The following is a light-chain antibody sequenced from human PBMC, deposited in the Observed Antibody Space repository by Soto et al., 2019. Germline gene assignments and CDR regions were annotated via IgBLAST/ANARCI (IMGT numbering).Light chain of an antibody. Sequence: EIVLTQSPGTLSLSPGESATLSCRASQSVSSSYLAWYQQKPGQAPRLLIYGASSRATGIPDGFSGSGSGKDFPLTISRLDTEDFALYYCQQFAPSPSYTFDQGTKLEIK. V-gene: IGKV3-20*01. CDR1: QSVSSSY. J-gene: IGKJ2*01. CDR2: GAS. CDR3: QQFAPSPSYT.